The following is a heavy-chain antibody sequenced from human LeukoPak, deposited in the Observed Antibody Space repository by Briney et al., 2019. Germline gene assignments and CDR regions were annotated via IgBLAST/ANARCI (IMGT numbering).Heavy chain of an antibody. CDR1: GFIFRDVW. CDR3: TTDLDY. J-gene: IGHJ4*02. Sequence: GGSLRLSCAGSGFIFRDVWMSWVRQAPGKGLEWVGRIKSKSDGGTIDYAAPEKGRVTMSRDDSKKTFSLEMNNLKTEDTGVYYCTTDLDYWGQGTLVTVSS. CDR2: IKSKSDGGTI. V-gene: IGHV3-15*01.